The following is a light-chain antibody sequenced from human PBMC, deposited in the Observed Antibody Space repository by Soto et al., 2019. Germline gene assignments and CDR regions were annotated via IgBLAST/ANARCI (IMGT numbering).Light chain of an antibody. CDR3: QQYNNWPYT. V-gene: IGKV3-15*01. J-gene: IGKJ2*01. CDR2: GAS. Sequence: EIVMTQSPATLSVSLGVRATLSCRASQSVSSNLAWFQQKPGQAPRLLIYGASTRATGIPARFSGSGSGTEFTLTISSLQSEDFAVYYCQQYNNWPYTFGQGTKLEIK. CDR1: QSVSSN.